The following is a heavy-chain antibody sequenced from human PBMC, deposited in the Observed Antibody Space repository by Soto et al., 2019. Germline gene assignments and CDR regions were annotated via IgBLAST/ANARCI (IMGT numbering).Heavy chain of an antibody. Sequence: ASVKVSCKASGFTFTSSAMQWVRQARGQRLEWIGWIVVGSGNTNYAQKFQERVTITRDMSTSTAYMELSSLRSEDTAVYYCAAPTQYDSWAFDIWGQGTMVTVSS. CDR3: AAPTQYDSWAFDI. J-gene: IGHJ3*02. D-gene: IGHD3-16*01. CDR2: IVVGSGNT. CDR1: GFTFTSSA. V-gene: IGHV1-58*02.